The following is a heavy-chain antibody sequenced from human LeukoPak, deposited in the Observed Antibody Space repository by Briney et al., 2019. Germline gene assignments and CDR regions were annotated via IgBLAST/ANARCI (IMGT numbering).Heavy chain of an antibody. CDR1: GGSFSPYY. V-gene: IGHV4-59*01. D-gene: IGHD3-3*01. Sequence: SETLSLTCAVYGGSFSPYYWSWIRQPPGKGLEWIGYIYYSGSTNYNPSLKSRVTISVDTSKNQFSLKLSSVTAADTAVYYCARGNYDFYGDYYYMDVWGKGTTVTVSS. J-gene: IGHJ6*03. CDR3: ARGNYDFYGDYYYMDV. CDR2: IYYSGST.